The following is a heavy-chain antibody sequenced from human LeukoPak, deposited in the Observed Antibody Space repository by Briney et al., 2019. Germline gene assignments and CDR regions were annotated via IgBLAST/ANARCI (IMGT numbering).Heavy chain of an antibody. D-gene: IGHD3-10*01. CDR2: IKEDGSEK. Sequence: PGGSLRLSCAASGFSVSSDYMTWVRQAPGKGLEWVAHIKEDGSEKYYVDSLKGRVTISRDNAKNSLYLQMNSLRAEDTAAYYCARGSRAPALRGQGTLVTVSS. CDR3: ARGSRAPAL. CDR1: GFSVSSDY. V-gene: IGHV3-7*03. J-gene: IGHJ4*02.